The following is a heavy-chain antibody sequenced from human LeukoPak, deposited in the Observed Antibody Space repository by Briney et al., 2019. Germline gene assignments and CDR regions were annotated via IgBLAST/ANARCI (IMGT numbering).Heavy chain of an antibody. J-gene: IGHJ4*02. Sequence: ASVKVSCKASGYTFTGYYMHWVRQAPGQGLEWMGWISAYNGNTNYAQKLQGRVTMTTDTSTSTAYMELRSLRSDDTAVYYCARDLPVDSSGSKGDYWGQGTLVTVSS. V-gene: IGHV1-18*04. CDR1: GYTFTGYY. CDR2: ISAYNGNT. CDR3: ARDLPVDSSGSKGDY. D-gene: IGHD3-22*01.